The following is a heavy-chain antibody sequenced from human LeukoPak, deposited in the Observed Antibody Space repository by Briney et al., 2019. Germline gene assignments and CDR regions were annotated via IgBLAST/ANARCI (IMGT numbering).Heavy chain of an antibody. V-gene: IGHV3-66*01. J-gene: IGHJ4*02. CDR3: ARDSHKGF. CDR1: GFSVSSNY. CDR2: IYSGGGI. Sequence: GGSLRLSCAVSGFSVSSNYMSWVRQAPGKGLVWVSVIYSGGGIYYADSVKGRFTSSRDSSKNMMYLQLNSLRVEDTAVYFCARDSHKGFWGQGALVTVSS.